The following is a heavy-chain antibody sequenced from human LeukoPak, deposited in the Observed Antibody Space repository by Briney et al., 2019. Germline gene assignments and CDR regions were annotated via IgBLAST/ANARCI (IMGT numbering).Heavy chain of an antibody. D-gene: IGHD6-13*01. CDR2: ISGSGGNT. J-gene: IGHJ4*02. V-gene: IGHV3-23*01. Sequence: PGGSLRLSCAASGFTFSSYAMSWVRQAPGKGLEWVSGISGSGGNTHYADSVRGRFTISRDNSRNTVYLEMNSLRAVDTAIYYCAKVSWANYFDYWGQGTLVTVSS. CDR1: GFTFSSYA. CDR3: AKVSWANYFDY.